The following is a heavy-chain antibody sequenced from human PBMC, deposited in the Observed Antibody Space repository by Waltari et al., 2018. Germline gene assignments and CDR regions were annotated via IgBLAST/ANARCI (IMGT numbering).Heavy chain of an antibody. CDR2: IYYSGST. D-gene: IGHD3-22*01. J-gene: IGHJ4*02. V-gene: IGHV4-39*07. Sequence: QLQLQESGPGLVKPSETLSLTCTVSGGSISSSSYYWGWIRQPPGKGLEWIGSIYYSGSTYYNPSLKSRVTISVDTSKNQFSLKLSSVTAADTAVYYCARESGANYDSSGYYGYWGQGTLVTVSS. CDR1: GGSISSSSYY. CDR3: ARESGANYDSSGYYGY.